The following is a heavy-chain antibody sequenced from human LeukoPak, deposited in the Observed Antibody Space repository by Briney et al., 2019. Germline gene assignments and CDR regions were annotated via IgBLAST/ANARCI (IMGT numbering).Heavy chain of an antibody. CDR1: GFTFSSYS. V-gene: IGHV3-21*01. Sequence: GGSLRLSCAASGFTFSSYSMNWIRQAPGKGLEWVSSISSSTSYIYYADSVKGRFTISKDNAKNSLYLQMNSLRAEDTAVYYCALGATPPLFDYWGQGTLVTVSS. CDR3: ALGATPPLFDY. CDR2: ISSSTSYI. D-gene: IGHD1-26*01. J-gene: IGHJ4*02.